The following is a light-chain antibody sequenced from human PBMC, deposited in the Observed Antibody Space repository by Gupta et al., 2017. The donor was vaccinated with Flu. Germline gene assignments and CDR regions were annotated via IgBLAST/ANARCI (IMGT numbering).Light chain of an antibody. V-gene: IGKV1-5*03. Sequence: DILMTHSPSPLSASVGDRVPIPCRASQSISSWVAWYQQKPGKAPKRLIYNASSLESGVPSRWSGSGSGTELTLTISSLQPDDLATYYCQQYNSYPRTFGQGTRVEIK. CDR3: QQYNSYPRT. J-gene: IGKJ1*01. CDR2: NAS. CDR1: QSISSW.